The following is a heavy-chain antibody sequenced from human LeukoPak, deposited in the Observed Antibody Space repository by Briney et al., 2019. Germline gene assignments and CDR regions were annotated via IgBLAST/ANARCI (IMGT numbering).Heavy chain of an antibody. V-gene: IGHV1-69*10. CDR2: IIPILDIA. J-gene: IGHJ4*02. Sequence: GASVKVSCKASGGTFSSYAIGWVRQAPGQGLEWMGGIIPILDIANYAQKFQGRVTITEDKSTATAYMELNSLRSEDTAVYYCATGITVSKGYYFDSWGQGTLVTVSS. D-gene: IGHD3-10*02. CDR3: ATGITVSKGYYFDS. CDR1: GGTFSSYA.